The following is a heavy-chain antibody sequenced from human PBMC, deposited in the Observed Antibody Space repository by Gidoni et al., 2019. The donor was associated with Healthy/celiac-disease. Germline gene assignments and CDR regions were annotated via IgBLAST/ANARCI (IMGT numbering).Heavy chain of an antibody. V-gene: IGHV4-39*01. CDR3: ARAVAVVVITGGDWFDP. CDR1: GGSISSSSYY. J-gene: IGHJ5*02. CDR2: IYYSGST. D-gene: IGHD3-22*01. Sequence: QLQLQESGPGLVKPSETLSLTCTVSGGSISSSSYYWGWIRQPPGKGLEWIGSIYYSGSTYYNPSLKSLVTISVDTSKNQFSLKLSSVTAADTAVYYCARAVAVVVITGGDWFDPWGQGTLVTVSS.